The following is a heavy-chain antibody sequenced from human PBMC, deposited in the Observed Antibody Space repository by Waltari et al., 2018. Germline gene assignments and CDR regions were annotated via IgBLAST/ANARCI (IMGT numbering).Heavy chain of an antibody. CDR1: GFTFSSYG. V-gene: IGHV3-30*18. CDR2: ISYDGSNK. J-gene: IGHJ4*02. D-gene: IGHD5-18*01. Sequence: QVQLVESGGGVVQPGRSLRLSCAASGFTFSSYGMHWVRQAPGKGLEWVAVISYDGSNKYYADSVKGRFTISRDNSKNTLYLQMNSLRAEDTAVYYCAKLGYSYGRDYWGQGTLVTVSS. CDR3: AKLGYSYGRDY.